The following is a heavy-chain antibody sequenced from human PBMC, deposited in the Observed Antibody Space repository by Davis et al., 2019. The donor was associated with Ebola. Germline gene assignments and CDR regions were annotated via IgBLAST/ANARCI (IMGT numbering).Heavy chain of an antibody. V-gene: IGHV4-31*03. CDR1: GGSISSDDYY. CDR3: ARVSPDYGVDYFDY. J-gene: IGHJ4*02. Sequence: PSETLSLTCSVSGGSISSDDYYWSWIRQHPGKGLEWIGYIYYSGTTYYNPSLKSRVTISVDTSRNQFSLRLSSVPAADTAVYYCARVSPDYGVDYFDYWGQGTLVTVSS. CDR2: IYYSGTT. D-gene: IGHD4-17*01.